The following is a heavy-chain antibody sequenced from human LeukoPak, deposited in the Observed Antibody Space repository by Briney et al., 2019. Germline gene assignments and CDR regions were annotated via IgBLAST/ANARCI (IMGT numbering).Heavy chain of an antibody. CDR1: GGSISSGDYY. J-gene: IGHJ6*03. Sequence: SQTLSLTCTVSGGSISSGDYYWSWIRQPPGKGLEWIGSIYYSGSTYYNPSLKSRVTISVDTSKNQFSLKLSSVTAADTAVYYCATITAMGYYYYYYMDVWGKGTTVTVSS. CDR2: IYYSGST. V-gene: IGHV4-39*07. CDR3: ATITAMGYYYYYYMDV. D-gene: IGHD5-18*01.